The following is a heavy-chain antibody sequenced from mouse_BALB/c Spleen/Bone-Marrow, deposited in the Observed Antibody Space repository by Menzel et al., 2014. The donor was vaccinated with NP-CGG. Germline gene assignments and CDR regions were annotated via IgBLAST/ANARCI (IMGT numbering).Heavy chain of an antibody. CDR1: GFTFSSYT. Sequence: EVQLVESGGGLVQPGGSLKLSCAASGFTFSSYTVSWVRQTPEKRLEWVAYISNGGVTTYYPDTVKGRFTISRDNAKNTLYLQMSSLKSEDTAMYYCARPYYGNYGYFDYWGQGTTLTVSS. V-gene: IGHV5-12-2*01. J-gene: IGHJ2*01. CDR2: ISNGGVTT. D-gene: IGHD2-10*01. CDR3: ARPYYGNYGYFDY.